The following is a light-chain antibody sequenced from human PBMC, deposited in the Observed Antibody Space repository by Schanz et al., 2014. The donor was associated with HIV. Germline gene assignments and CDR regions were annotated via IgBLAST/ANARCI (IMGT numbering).Light chain of an antibody. V-gene: IGLV2-8*01. CDR2: EVT. CDR1: SSDVGAFNF. CDR3: SSYAXSNNRV. J-gene: IGLJ3*02. Sequence: QSALTQPPSASGSPGQSVTISCTGTSSDVGAFNFVSWYQQHPGKAPQIMIYEVTKRPSGVPDRFSGSKSGNTASLTVSGLQAEDEADYYCSSYAXSNNRVFGGGTKVTVL.